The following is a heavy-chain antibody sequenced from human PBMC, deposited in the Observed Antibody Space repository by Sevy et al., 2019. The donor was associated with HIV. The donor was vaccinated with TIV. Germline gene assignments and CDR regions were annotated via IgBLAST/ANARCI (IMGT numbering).Heavy chain of an antibody. CDR2: MYHSGST. CDR3: ARGEWELLGGFDY. V-gene: IGHV4-31*03. Sequence: SETLSLTCTVSGGSISSGGYYWSWIRQHPGKGLEWIGYMYHSGSTYYNPTLKSRVTISVDTSKKQFSLKLSSVTAADTAVYYCARGEWELLGGFDYWGQGTLVTVSS. CDR1: GGSISSGGYY. J-gene: IGHJ4*02. D-gene: IGHD1-26*01.